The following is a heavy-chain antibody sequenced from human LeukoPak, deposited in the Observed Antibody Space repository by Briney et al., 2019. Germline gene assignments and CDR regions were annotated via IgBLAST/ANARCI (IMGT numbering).Heavy chain of an antibody. V-gene: IGHV1-2*02. J-gene: IGHJ4*02. Sequence: GASVKVSCKASGYTFTGYYMHWVRQAPGQGLEWMGWINPNSGGTNYAQKFQGRVTMTRDTSISTAYMELSRLRSDDTAVYYCAISGGGSGNDFDYWGQGTLVTVSS. CDR1: GYTFTGYY. CDR3: AISGGGSGNDFDY. CDR2: INPNSGGT. D-gene: IGHD6-25*01.